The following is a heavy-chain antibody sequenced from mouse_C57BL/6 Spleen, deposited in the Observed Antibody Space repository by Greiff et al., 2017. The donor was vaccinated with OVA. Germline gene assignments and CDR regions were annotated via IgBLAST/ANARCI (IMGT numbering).Heavy chain of an antibody. Sequence: EVQLQQPGAELVRPGASVKLSCTASGFNIKDDYMHWVKQRPEQGLEWIGWIDPENGDTEYASKFQGKATITADTSSNTAYLQLSSLTSEDTAVYYCTSPAWFAYWGQGTLVTVSA. CDR1: GFNIKDDY. J-gene: IGHJ3*01. V-gene: IGHV14-4*01. CDR3: TSPAWFAY. CDR2: IDPENGDT.